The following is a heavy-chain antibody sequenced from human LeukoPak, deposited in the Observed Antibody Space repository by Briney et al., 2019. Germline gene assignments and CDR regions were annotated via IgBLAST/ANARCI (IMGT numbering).Heavy chain of an antibody. D-gene: IGHD5-18*01. CDR3: ARLGRAMGSFDY. Sequence: SETLSLTCTVSGGSISSYYWSWIRQPPGKGLEWIGYIYYSGSTNYNPSLKSRVTISVDTSKNQFSLKLSSVTAADTAVYYCARLGRAMGSFDYWGQGTLVTVSS. CDR2: IYYSGST. V-gene: IGHV4-59*01. CDR1: GGSISSYY. J-gene: IGHJ4*02.